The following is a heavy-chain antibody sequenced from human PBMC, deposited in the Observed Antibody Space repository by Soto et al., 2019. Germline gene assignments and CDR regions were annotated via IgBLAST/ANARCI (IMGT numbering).Heavy chain of an antibody. CDR3: ARGNPFNYAGFDV. CDR1: GYNFSDFD. J-gene: IGHJ6*02. CDR2: MNAKSGDT. V-gene: IGHV1-8*01. Sequence: QAHLEQSGAEVKRPGAAVKVSCKASGYNFSDFDINWLRQASGQVHEWMGWMNAKSGDTFFAQRFQGKFNMTWDTSLSTAYMEVGSLSADDTAMYYCARGNPFNYAGFDVWGHGTTVAVS. D-gene: IGHD3-16*01.